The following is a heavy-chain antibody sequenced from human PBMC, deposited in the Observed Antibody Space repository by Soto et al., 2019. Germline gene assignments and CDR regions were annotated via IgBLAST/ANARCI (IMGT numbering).Heavy chain of an antibody. V-gene: IGHV3-23*01. CDR3: AQGSGPRHENWFDP. J-gene: IGHJ5*02. CDR2: ISGSGGST. D-gene: IGHD2-15*01. Sequence: GSLRLSCAASGFTFSSYAMSWVRQAPGKGLEGVSAISGSGGSTYYADSVKGRFTISRDNSKNTLYLQMNSLRAEDTAVYYCAQGSGPRHENWFDPWGQGTLVTVSS. CDR1: GFTFSSYA.